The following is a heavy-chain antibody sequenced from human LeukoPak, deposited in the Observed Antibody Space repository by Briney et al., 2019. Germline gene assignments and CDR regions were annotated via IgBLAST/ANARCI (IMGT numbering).Heavy chain of an antibody. CDR2: IYTSGST. J-gene: IGHJ6*02. CDR1: GDSISSGDRY. V-gene: IGHV4-61*02. Sequence: SETLSLTCTVSGDSISSGDRYWSWIRQPPGKGLEWIGRIYTSGSTNYNPSLKSRVTMSVDTSKNQFSLKLSSVTAADTAVYYCARDHADYGDYPPLDYYYGMDVWGQGTTVTVSS. CDR3: ARDHADYGDYPPLDYYYGMDV. D-gene: IGHD4-17*01.